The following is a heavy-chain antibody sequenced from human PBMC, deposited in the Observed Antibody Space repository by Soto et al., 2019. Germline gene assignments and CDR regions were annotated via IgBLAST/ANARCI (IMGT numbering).Heavy chain of an antibody. V-gene: IGHV5-10-1*01. J-gene: IGHJ4*02. CDR2: IDPSDSQT. CDR1: GYSVAGYW. Sequence: GEALNISCKGSGYSVAGYWITWVRQKPGKGLEWMGRIDPSDSQTYYSPSFRGHVTISATKSITTVFLQWSSLRASDTAMYYCARQIYDSDTGPNFQYYFDSWGQGTPVTVSS. CDR3: ARQIYDSDTGPNFQYYFDS. D-gene: IGHD3-22*01.